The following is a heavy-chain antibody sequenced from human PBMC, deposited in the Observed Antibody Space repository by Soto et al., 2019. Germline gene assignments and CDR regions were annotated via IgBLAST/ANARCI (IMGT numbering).Heavy chain of an antibody. V-gene: IGHV1-69*04. J-gene: IGHJ3*02. D-gene: IGHD1-1*01. CDR1: GGTFSSNP. Sequence: QVQLMQSGAEVKRPGSSVTVSCKASGGTFSSNPISWVRQAPGQGLEWMGRIIPILGLANYAQKFQGRVTITPDKSTSTAYMEISRLRSEDTAVYYCAREEGIRMVSVHDVFNIWGQGTMVTVSS. CDR2: IIPILGLA. CDR3: AREEGIRMVSVHDVFNI.